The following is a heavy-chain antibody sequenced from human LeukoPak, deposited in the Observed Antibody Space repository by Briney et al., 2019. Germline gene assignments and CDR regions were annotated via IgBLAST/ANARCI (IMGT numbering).Heavy chain of an antibody. CDR1: GYRFSNYW. CDR3: ARYLGTGTPFDY. D-gene: IGHD3-16*01. CDR2: TGFSDT. Sequence: GESLNISCKGFGYRFSNYWIGWVRQMPGKGLEWMGVTGFSDTRYSPSFQGQVSMSVDRSINTAYLQWGSLKASDTAVYYCARYLGTGTPFDYWGQGTLVTVSS. J-gene: IGHJ4*02. V-gene: IGHV5-51*01.